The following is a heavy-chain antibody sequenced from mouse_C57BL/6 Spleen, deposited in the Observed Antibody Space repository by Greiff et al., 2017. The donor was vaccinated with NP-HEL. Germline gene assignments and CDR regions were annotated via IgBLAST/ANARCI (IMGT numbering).Heavy chain of an antibody. CDR1: GYTFTSYW. CDR2: IYPGNRDT. V-gene: IGHV1-5*01. Sequence: EVQLQQSGTVLARPGASVKMSCKTSGYTFTSYWMHWVKQRPGQGLEWIGAIYPGNRDTSYNQQFKGKAKRTAVTSGSTAYMELSSLTNEDSAVYYGTRRGGYYYGSSYYFDDWGKGTTLTVSS. CDR3: TRRGGYYYGSSYYFDD. J-gene: IGHJ2*01. D-gene: IGHD1-1*01.